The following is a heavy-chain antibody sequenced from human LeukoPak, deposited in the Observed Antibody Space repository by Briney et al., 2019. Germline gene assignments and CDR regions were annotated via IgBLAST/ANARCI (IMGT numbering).Heavy chain of an antibody. CDR3: AKDLHIVVVPAAIYYYYGMDV. J-gene: IGHJ6*02. V-gene: IGHV3-23*01. CDR2: ISGSGGST. Sequence: GGSLRLSCAASGFTFSSYAMSWVRQAPGKGLEWVSAISGSGGSTYYADSVKGRFTISRDNSENTLYLQMNSLRAEDTAVYYCAKDLHIVVVPAAIYYYYGMDVWGQGTTVTVSS. CDR1: GFTFSSYA. D-gene: IGHD2-2*01.